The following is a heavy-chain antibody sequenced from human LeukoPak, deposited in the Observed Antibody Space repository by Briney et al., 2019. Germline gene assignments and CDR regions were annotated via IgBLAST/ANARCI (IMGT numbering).Heavy chain of an antibody. CDR2: INWNGGST. D-gene: IGHD2-21*02. J-gene: IGHJ4*02. V-gene: IGHV3-20*04. Sequence: GGSLRLSCAASGFAFDDYGMSWVRQAPGKGLEWVSGINWNGGSTGYADSVKGRFTISRDNAKNSLYLQMDSLRVEDTAIYYCAKDLRNGDAYGFLDSWGQGTLVTVSS. CDR1: GFAFDDYG. CDR3: AKDLRNGDAYGFLDS.